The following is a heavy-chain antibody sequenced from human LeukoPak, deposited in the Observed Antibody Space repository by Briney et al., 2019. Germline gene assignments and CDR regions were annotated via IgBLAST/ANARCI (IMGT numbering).Heavy chain of an antibody. D-gene: IGHD2-2*01. J-gene: IGHJ6*03. CDR3: ARRGIVVGGREHYYYYYYMDV. Sequence: GASVKVSCKASGGTFSSYAISWVRQAPGQGLEWMGRIIPILGIANYAQKFQGRVTITADKSTSTAYMELSSLRSEDTAVYYCARRGIVVGGREHYYYYYYMDVWGKGTTVTVSS. CDR2: IIPILGIA. V-gene: IGHV1-69*04. CDR1: GGTFSSYA.